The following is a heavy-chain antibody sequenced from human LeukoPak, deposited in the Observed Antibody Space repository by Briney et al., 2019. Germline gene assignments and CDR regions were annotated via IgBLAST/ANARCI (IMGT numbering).Heavy chain of an antibody. CDR3: EKGPPADDAVDQGNFDY. D-gene: IGHD6-19*01. CDR1: GFTFSSYG. V-gene: IGHV3-33*06. J-gene: IGHJ4*02. CDR2: IWYDGSNK. Sequence: PGRSLRLSCAASGFTFSSYGMYWVRQAPGKGLEWVAVIWYDGSNKHYADSVKGRFTISRDNSKNTLYLQMNSLRVEDTAVYYCEKGPPADDAVDQGNFDYWGQGTLVTVSS.